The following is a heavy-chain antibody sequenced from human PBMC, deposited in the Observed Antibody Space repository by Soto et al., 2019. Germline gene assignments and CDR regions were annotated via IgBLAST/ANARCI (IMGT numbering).Heavy chain of an antibody. CDR3: AKGPGSLRP. D-gene: IGHD1-1*01. V-gene: IGHV6-1*01. Sequence: SRTLSLTCAISGDSVSSNSAACNWIRLSPSRGLEWLGRTYYMSKWYIVYASSVESRISINPDTSKNQFSLPLNSLNPHHTATYYCAKGPGSLRPWGQGTLVTVSS. CDR2: TYYMSKWYI. J-gene: IGHJ5*02. CDR1: GDSVSSNSAA.